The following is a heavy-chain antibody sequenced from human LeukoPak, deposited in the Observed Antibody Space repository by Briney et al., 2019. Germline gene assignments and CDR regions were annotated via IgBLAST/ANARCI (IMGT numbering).Heavy chain of an antibody. D-gene: IGHD3-10*01. V-gene: IGHV1-69*06. CDR1: EGTFSSYA. CDR2: IIPIFGTA. Sequence: GASVKVSCKASEGTFSSYAISWVRQAPGQGLEWMGGIIPIFGTANYAQKFQGRVTITADKSTSTVYMELSSLRSEDTAVYYCARRARGVRGVITYYFDYWGQGTLVTVSS. J-gene: IGHJ4*02. CDR3: ARRARGVRGVITYYFDY.